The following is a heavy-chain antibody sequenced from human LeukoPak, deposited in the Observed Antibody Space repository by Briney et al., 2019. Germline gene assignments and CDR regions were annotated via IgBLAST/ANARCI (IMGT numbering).Heavy chain of an antibody. Sequence: PGGSLRLSCAASGFTFSSYWMSWVRQAPGKGLGWVANIKQDGSEKYYVDSVKGRFTISRDNAKNSLYLQMNSPRAEDTAVYYCARDFGPAKPRLFCDYWGQGTLVTVSS. CDR2: IKQDGSEK. V-gene: IGHV3-7*01. J-gene: IGHJ4*02. CDR3: ARDFGPAKPRLFCDY. D-gene: IGHD3-22*01. CDR1: GFTFSSYW.